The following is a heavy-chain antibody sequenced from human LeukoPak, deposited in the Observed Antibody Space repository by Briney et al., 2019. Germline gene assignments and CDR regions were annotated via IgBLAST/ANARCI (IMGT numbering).Heavy chain of an antibody. CDR3: ARDGTAVAGIHY. D-gene: IGHD6-19*01. CDR1: GFTFSSYG. Sequence: GRSLRLSCVASGFTFSSYGMHWVRQAPGKGLEWVAVIWYDGSNKYYADSVKGRFTISRDNSKNTLYLQMNSLRAEDTAVYYCARDGTAVAGIHYWGQGTLVTVSS. J-gene: IGHJ4*02. V-gene: IGHV3-33*01. CDR2: IWYDGSNK.